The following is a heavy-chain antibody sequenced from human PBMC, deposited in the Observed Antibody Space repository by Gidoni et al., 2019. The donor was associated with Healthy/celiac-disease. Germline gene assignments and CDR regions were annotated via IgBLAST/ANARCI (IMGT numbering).Heavy chain of an antibody. CDR3: ARDRGGSFIFDY. CDR1: GFTFSSYG. V-gene: IGHV3-33*01. CDR2: IWYDGSNK. Sequence: QVQLVESGGGVVQPGRSLRLSCAASGFTFSSYGMHWVRQAPGKGLEWVAVIWYDGSNKYYADSVKGRFTISRDNSKNTLYLQMNSLRAEDTAVYYCARDRGGSFIFDYWGQGTLVTVSS. D-gene: IGHD1-26*01. J-gene: IGHJ4*02.